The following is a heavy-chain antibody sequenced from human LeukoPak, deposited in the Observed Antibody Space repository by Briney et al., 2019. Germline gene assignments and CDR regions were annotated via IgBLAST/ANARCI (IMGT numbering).Heavy chain of an antibody. Sequence: SGGSLRLSCAASGFPFSRHGMHWVRQVPGKGLEWLAVISYDGSNKAYADSVKGRFTISRDNSNNTLHLQMNSLRAEDTAVYYCGKDMARIYYYGSGEIDYWGQGTLVTVSS. CDR1: GFPFSRHG. J-gene: IGHJ4*02. CDR2: ISYDGSNK. V-gene: IGHV3-30*18. D-gene: IGHD3-10*01. CDR3: GKDMARIYYYGSGEIDY.